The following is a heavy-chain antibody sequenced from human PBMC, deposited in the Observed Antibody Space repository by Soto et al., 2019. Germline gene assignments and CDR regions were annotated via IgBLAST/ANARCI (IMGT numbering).Heavy chain of an antibody. Sequence: LGVLRLSCVASGFTLSTYAMSWVRQPPGKGLEWIAEIYYSGGTSYNPSLKSRVTISMDKSKNQFSLNLTSVTAADTAMYYCARDTGWGLGYWGQGTLVTVSS. J-gene: IGHJ4*02. CDR2: IYYSGGT. CDR3: ARDTGWGLGY. V-gene: IGHV4-4*03. D-gene: IGHD6-19*01. CDR1: GFTLSTYAM.